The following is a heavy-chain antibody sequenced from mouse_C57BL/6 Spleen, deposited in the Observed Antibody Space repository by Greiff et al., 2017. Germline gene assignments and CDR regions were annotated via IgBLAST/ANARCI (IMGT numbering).Heavy chain of an antibody. D-gene: IGHD3-2*02. Sequence: VQLKESGAELVRPGASVKLSCTASGFNIKDDYMHWVKQRPEQGLEWIGWIDPENGDTEYASKFQGKATITADTSSNTAYLQLSSLTSEDTAVYYCTRDSSGYSAYYAMDYWGQGTSVTVSS. CDR1: GFNIKDDY. V-gene: IGHV14-4*01. J-gene: IGHJ4*01. CDR2: IDPENGDT. CDR3: TRDSSGYSAYYAMDY.